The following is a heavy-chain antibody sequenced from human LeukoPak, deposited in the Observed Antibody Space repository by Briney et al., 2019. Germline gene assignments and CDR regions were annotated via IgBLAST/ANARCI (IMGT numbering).Heavy chain of an antibody. CDR2: ICNDGSNN. V-gene: IGHV3-33*01. CDR3: ASSMAYNRLAS. J-gene: IGHJ4*02. CDR1: GFTFSNLC. Sequence: GGSLRLSCAASGFTFSNLCMHWVRQAPGKGLEWVAGICNDGSNNYYADFVKGRFTISRDNAKNTLYLQMNSLRPEDTAVYYCASSMAYNRLASWGQGPRVT. D-gene: IGHD5-24*01.